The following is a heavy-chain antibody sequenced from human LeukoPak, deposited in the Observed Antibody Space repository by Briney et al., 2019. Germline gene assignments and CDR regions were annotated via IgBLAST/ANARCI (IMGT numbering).Heavy chain of an antibody. CDR3: VKRYCSGGSCSDY. CDR2: INPNSGGT. D-gene: IGHD2-15*01. J-gene: IGHJ4*02. V-gene: IGHV1-2*06. CDR1: GYTFTGYY. Sequence: ASVKVSCKASGYTFTGYYMHWVRQAPGQGLKWMGRINPNSGGTNYAQKFQGRVTMTRDTSISTAYMELSRLRSDDTAVYYCVKRYCSGGSCSDYWGQGTLVTVSS.